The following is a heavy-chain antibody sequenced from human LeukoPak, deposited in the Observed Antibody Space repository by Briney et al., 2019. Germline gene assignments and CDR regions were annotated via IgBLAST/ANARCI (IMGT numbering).Heavy chain of an antibody. V-gene: IGHV1-69*04. CDR2: IIPILGIA. CDR3: ARDVTDCSSTSCLYYFDY. Sequence: ASVKVSCKASGGTFSSYAISWVRQAPGQGLEWMGRIIPILGIANYAQKFQGRVTITADKSTSTAYVELSSLRSEDTAVYYCARDVTDCSSTSCLYYFDYWGQGTLVTVSS. J-gene: IGHJ4*02. D-gene: IGHD2-2*01. CDR1: GGTFSSYA.